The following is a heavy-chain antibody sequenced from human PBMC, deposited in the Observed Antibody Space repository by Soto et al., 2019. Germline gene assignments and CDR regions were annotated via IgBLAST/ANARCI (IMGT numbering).Heavy chain of an antibody. V-gene: IGHV1-69*06. CDR1: GGTFSSYA. Sequence: GASVKVSCKASGGTFSSYAISWVRQAPGQGLEWMGGIIPIFGTANYAQKFQGRVTITADKSTSTAYMELSSLRSEDTAVYYCASSSAYRTHQWLVPSAVPYYFDYWGQGTLVTVSS. CDR2: IIPIFGTA. CDR3: ASSSAYRTHQWLVPSAVPYYFDY. J-gene: IGHJ4*02. D-gene: IGHD6-19*01.